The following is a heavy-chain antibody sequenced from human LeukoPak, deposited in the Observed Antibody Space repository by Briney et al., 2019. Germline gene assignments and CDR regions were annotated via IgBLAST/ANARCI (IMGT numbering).Heavy chain of an antibody. CDR2: IYYSGST. D-gene: IGHD5-12*01. J-gene: IGHJ4*02. V-gene: IGHV4-59*01. Sequence: SETLSLTCTVSGGSISSYYWSWIRQPPGKGLEWTGYIYYSGSTNYNPSLKNRVTISVDTSKNQFSLKLSSVTAADTAVYYCARGPYSGYNGLFDYWGQGTLVTVSS. CDR1: GGSISSYY. CDR3: ARGPYSGYNGLFDY.